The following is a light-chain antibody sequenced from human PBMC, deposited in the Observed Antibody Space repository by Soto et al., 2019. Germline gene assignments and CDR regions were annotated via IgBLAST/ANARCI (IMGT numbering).Light chain of an antibody. V-gene: IGKV3-15*01. J-gene: IGKJ5*01. CDR2: GAS. CDR1: QSIGSN. Sequence: EIVMTQSPATMSVSPGERATLSCRASQSIGSNVAWYQQKPGQAPRLLIYGASTRAAGIPARVSGSGSGTEFTLTIGSLQSEDFAVYYCQQYINWPPITFGQGTRLEIK. CDR3: QQYINWPPIT.